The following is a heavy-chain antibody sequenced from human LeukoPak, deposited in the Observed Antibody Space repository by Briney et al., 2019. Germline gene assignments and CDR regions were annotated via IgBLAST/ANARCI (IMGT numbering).Heavy chain of an antibody. J-gene: IGHJ4*02. V-gene: IGHV1-69-2*01. CDR2: VDPEDGET. D-gene: IGHD1-26*01. CDR1: GYTFTDYY. Sequence: ASVKISCKVSGYTFTDYYMHWVQQAPGKGLEWMGLVDPEDGETIYAEEFQGRVTITADTSTDTAYMELSSLRSEDTAVYYCATDPIVNNDYWGQGTLVTVSS. CDR3: ATDPIVNNDY.